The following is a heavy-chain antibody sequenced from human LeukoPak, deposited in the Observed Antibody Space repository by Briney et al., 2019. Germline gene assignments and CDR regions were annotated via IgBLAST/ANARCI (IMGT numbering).Heavy chain of an antibody. CDR1: GFSLSTSGVG. CDR2: IYWDDDK. J-gene: IGHJ4*02. V-gene: IGHV2-5*02. CDR3: AHGSSEAAAVDY. D-gene: IGHD6-13*01. Sequence: SGPTLVKPTQTLTLTCTFSGFSLSTSGVGVGWIRQPPGKALEWLAPIYWDDDKRYSPSLKSRLTITKDTSKNQVVLTMTNMDPVDTATYYCAHGSSEAAAVDYWGQGTLVTVSS.